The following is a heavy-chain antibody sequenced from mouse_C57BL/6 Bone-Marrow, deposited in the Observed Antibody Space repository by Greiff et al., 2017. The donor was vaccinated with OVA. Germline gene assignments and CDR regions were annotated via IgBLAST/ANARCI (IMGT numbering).Heavy chain of an antibody. J-gene: IGHJ3*01. CDR3: ARRRWLLPFAY. Sequence: QVQLQQPGAELVMPGASVKLSCKASGYTFTSYWMHWVKQRPGQGLEWIGEIDPSDSYTNYNQKFKGKSTLTVDKSSSTAYMQLSSLTSEDSAVYYCARRRWLLPFAYWGPGTLVTVSA. CDR1: GYTFTSYW. CDR2: IDPSDSYT. D-gene: IGHD2-3*01. V-gene: IGHV1-69*01.